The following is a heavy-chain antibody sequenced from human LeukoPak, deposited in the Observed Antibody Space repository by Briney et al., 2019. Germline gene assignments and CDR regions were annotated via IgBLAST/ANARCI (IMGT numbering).Heavy chain of an antibody. CDR1: GYSFTSYW. CDR2: IYPGDSDT. D-gene: IGHD6-19*01. Sequence: GESLQISCKGSGYSFTSYWIGWVRQMPGKGLEWMGIIYPGDSDTRYSPSFQGQVTISADKSISTAYLQWSSLKASDTAMYYCARMVAGTAYYYYMDVWGKGTTVTVSS. V-gene: IGHV5-51*01. CDR3: ARMVAGTAYYYYMDV. J-gene: IGHJ6*03.